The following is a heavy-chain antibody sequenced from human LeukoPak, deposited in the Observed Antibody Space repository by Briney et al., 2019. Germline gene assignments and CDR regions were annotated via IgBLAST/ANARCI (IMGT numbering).Heavy chain of an antibody. CDR1: GYSFATYW. J-gene: IGHJ4*02. CDR3: ATPYPREYYCTSHCYFND. CDR2: IYPDDSDT. V-gene: IGHV5-51*01. Sequence: GESLKLSCKVSGYSFATYWIGWVRQMPGKGLEWMGIIYPDDSDTRYSPSFQGQVTLSADKSISTAYLQWSSLKASDTAMYYCATPYPREYYCTSHCYFNDWGQGTLVTVAS. D-gene: IGHD2-21*02.